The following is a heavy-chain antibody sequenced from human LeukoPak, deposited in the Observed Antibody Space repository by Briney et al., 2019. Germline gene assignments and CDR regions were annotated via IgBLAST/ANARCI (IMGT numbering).Heavy chain of an antibody. CDR2: IYYSGST. V-gene: IGHV4-30-4*01. CDR3: ARDLGYCSGGSCYSGPNWFDP. D-gene: IGHD2-15*01. CDR1: GGSISSGDYY. Sequence: SETLSLTCTVAGGSISSGDYYWSLIRQPPGKGLECIGYIYYSGSTYYNPSLKSRVTISVDTSKNQFSLKLSSVTAADTAVYYCARDLGYCSGGSCYSGPNWFDPWGQGTLVTVSS. J-gene: IGHJ5*02.